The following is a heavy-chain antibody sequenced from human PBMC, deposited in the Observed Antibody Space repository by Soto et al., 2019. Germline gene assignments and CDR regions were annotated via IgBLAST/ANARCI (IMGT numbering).Heavy chain of an antibody. V-gene: IGHV5-51*01. CDR1: GYSFTDYW. Sequence: PGESLKISCKGSGYSFTDYWIGWVRQMPGKGLEWMGIIYPGDSDTRYSPSSQGQVTISADKSISTAYLQWSSLEASDTAIYYCARHRGYGSGIYTVFDYWGRGALVTAPQ. D-gene: IGHD3-10*01. CDR3: ARHRGYGSGIYTVFDY. CDR2: IYPGDSDT. J-gene: IGHJ4*02.